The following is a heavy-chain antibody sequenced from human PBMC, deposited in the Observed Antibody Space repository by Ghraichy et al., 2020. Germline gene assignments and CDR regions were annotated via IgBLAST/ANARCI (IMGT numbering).Heavy chain of an antibody. V-gene: IGHV1-8*01. J-gene: IGHJ5*02. CDR3: ASNPYSSGWFDH. D-gene: IGHD6-19*01. Sequence: GWMSPHSGNTGYAQKFQGRVTMTKDTSISTAYMDLSSLRSEDTAVYYCASNPYSSGWFDHWVQGTL. CDR2: MSPHSGNT.